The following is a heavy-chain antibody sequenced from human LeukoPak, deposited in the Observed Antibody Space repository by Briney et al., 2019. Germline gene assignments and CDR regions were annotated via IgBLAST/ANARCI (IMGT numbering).Heavy chain of an antibody. V-gene: IGHV4-59*01. Sequence: SETLSLTCTVSGGSISSYYWSWIRQPPGKGLEWIGNIHYSGSTNYNPSLKSRVTISVDTSKNQVSLELRSVTAADTAVYYCARRVVDSRWNFDVWGRGTLVTVSS. J-gene: IGHJ2*01. CDR1: GGSISSYY. CDR3: ARRVVDSRWNFDV. CDR2: IHYSGST. D-gene: IGHD2-2*01.